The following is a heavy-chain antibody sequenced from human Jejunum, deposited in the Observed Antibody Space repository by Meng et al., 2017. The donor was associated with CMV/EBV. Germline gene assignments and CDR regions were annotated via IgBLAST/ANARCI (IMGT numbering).Heavy chain of an antibody. CDR3: AKGVAYHYESSGKYSDY. J-gene: IGHJ4*02. V-gene: IGHV3-30*18. CDR1: FIFSNYC. Sequence: FIFSNYCMHWVRLGPGKGLEWVAVISYDGSNKYYAASVKGRFTISRDNFKNTLYLQMDSLRPEDTAVYYCAKGVAYHYESSGKYSDYWGQGTLVTVSS. D-gene: IGHD3-22*01. CDR2: ISYDGSNK.